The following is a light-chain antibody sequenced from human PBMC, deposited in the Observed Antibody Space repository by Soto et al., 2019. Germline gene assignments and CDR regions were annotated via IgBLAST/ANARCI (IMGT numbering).Light chain of an antibody. CDR3: QSYDSSLSGWV. CDR2: GNS. CDR1: SSNIGAGYD. Sequence: QSVLTQSPSVSGPPGQRVTISCTGSSSNIGAGYDVHWYQQLPGTAPKLLIYGNSNRPSGVPDRFSGSKSGTSASLAITGLQAEDEADYYCQSYDSSLSGWVFGGGTKLTVL. J-gene: IGLJ3*02. V-gene: IGLV1-40*01.